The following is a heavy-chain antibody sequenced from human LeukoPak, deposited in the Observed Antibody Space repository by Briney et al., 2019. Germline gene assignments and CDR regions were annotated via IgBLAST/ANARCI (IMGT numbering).Heavy chain of an antibody. CDR3: ASMITFGGVIVAP. CDR1: GFTFSSYW. J-gene: IGHJ4*02. CDR2: INSDGSST. V-gene: IGHV3-74*01. D-gene: IGHD3-16*02. Sequence: GGSLRLSCAASGFTFSSYWMHWVRQAPGKGLAWVSRINSDGSSTSYADSVKGRFTISRDNAKNTLYLQMNSLRAEDTAVYYCASMITFGGVIVAPGGQGTLVTVSS.